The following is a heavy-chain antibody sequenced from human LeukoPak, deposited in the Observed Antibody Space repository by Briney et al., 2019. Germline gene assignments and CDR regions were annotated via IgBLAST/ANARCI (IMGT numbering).Heavy chain of an antibody. D-gene: IGHD3-10*02. CDR1: GFTFNTNW. J-gene: IGHJ4*02. CDR2: INGDGSTT. Sequence: GGSLRLSCAASGFTFNTNWMHWVRQAPGKGLVWYSCINGDGSTTTYADSVKGRFTISRDNAKNTVYLQINNLRAEDTAVYYCARDRYYVPDNWGQGTLVTVSS. CDR3: ARDRYYVPDN. V-gene: IGHV3-74*01.